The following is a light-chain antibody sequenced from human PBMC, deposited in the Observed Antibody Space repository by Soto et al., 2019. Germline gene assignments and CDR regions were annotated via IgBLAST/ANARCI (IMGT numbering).Light chain of an antibody. Sequence: EIVLTQSPGTLSLSPGERATLSCRASQSVSSSYLAWYQQKPGQAPRLLIYGASSSATGIPDRFSGSGSGTDFTLTISRLEPEDFAVDDCQQYGSSPPITFGQGTLLESK. CDR3: QQYGSSPPIT. J-gene: IGKJ5*01. V-gene: IGKV3-20*01. CDR2: GAS. CDR1: QSVSSSY.